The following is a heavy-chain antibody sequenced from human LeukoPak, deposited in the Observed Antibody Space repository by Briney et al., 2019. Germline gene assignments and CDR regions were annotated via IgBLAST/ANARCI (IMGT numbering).Heavy chain of an antibody. D-gene: IGHD6-6*01. J-gene: IGHJ6*04. CDR2: IYYTRST. CDR1: GGSMSSYY. CDR3: ARDRAGIVARPMDV. V-gene: IGHV4-59*01. Sequence: SETLSLTCTVSGGSMSSYYWSWIRQPPGKGLEWIGYIYYTRSTNYNPSLKSRLTISLDTSKNQFSLKLTSVTAADMAVYYCARDRAGIVARPMDVWGKGTSVTVSP.